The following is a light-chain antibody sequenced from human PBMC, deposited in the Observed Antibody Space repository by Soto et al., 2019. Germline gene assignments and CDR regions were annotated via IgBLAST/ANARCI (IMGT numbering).Light chain of an antibody. CDR2: DAS. CDR1: QDISDV. CDR3: QQFYDLPIT. V-gene: IGKV1-33*01. J-gene: IGKJ5*01. Sequence: DIQMTQSPSALSASVGDRVTITCQASQDISDVLNWYQQQPGKAPKVLIYDASKLQTGVPSRFSGRGSGKDFTFTISSLQPDDRGTYYCQQFYDLPITFGQGTRLEIK.